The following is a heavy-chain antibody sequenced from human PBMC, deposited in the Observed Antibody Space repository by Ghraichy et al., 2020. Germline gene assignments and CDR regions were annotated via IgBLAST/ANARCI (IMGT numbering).Heavy chain of an antibody. CDR3: ARDQSSSWYTWFDP. D-gene: IGHD6-13*01. Sequence: GGSLRLSCAASGFTFSSYSMNWVRQAPGKGLEWVSYISSSSSTIYYADSVKGRFTISRDNAKNSLYLQMNSLRAEDTAGYYCARDQSSSWYTWFDPWGQGTLVTVSS. CDR1: GFTFSSYS. V-gene: IGHV3-48*04. J-gene: IGHJ5*02. CDR2: ISSSSSTI.